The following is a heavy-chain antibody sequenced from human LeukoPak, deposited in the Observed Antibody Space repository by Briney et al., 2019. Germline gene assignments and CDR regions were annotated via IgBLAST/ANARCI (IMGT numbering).Heavy chain of an antibody. CDR1: GFTFSDYY. V-gene: IGHV3-11*01. CDR2: ISSSGSTI. J-gene: IGHJ5*02. Sequence: GGSLRLSCAASGFTFSDYYMSWIRQAPGKGLEWVSYISSSGSTIYYADSVKGRFTISRDNSKNTLYLQMNSLRAEDTAVYYCARGPAWDVVVAGTTLNWFDPWGQGTLVTVSS. CDR3: ARGPAWDVVVAGTTLNWFDP. D-gene: IGHD2-21*01.